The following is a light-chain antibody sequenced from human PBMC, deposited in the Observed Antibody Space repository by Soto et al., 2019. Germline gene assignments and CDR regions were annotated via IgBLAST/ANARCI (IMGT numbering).Light chain of an antibody. J-gene: IGKJ5*01. V-gene: IGKV3-11*01. CDR3: QQRSNWPPIT. Sequence: EIVLTQSPATLSLSPGERATLSCRASQSVSSYLAWYQQKPGQAPRLLIYDASNRATGIPARFSGSGSGTDFPLTISSLEPEDVAVYYCQQRSNWPPITFGQGTRLEIK. CDR1: QSVSSY. CDR2: DAS.